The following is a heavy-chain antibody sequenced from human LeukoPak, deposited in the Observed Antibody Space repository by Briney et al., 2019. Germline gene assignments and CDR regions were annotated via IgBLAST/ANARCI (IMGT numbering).Heavy chain of an antibody. CDR3: ARSFPGHGDTFDY. Sequence: PRASLRLSCAASGFTVSSNYINWVRQAPGKGLEWVSVIYFGGSTSYADSVKGRFTISRDTSKNTAYLQMNGLRAEDTAVYYCARSFPGHGDTFDYWGLGTLVTVSS. CDR1: GFTVSSNY. D-gene: IGHD4-17*01. J-gene: IGHJ4*02. V-gene: IGHV3-53*01. CDR2: IYFGGST.